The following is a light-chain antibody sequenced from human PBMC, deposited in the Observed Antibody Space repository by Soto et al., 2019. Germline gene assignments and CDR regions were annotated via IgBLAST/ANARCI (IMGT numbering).Light chain of an antibody. CDR2: DVT. Sequence: QSALTQPASVSGSLGQSITISCTGTTSDIGAYNYVSWYQHHPGKAPKLLIYDVTDRPSGVSDRFSGSKSGNTASLTISGLHAEDEADYFCSSYATINTVVLFGGGTKLTVL. J-gene: IGLJ2*01. V-gene: IGLV2-14*03. CDR3: SSYATINTVVL. CDR1: TSDIGAYNY.